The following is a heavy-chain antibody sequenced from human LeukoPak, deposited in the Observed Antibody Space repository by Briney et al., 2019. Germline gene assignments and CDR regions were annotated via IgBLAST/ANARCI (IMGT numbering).Heavy chain of an antibody. V-gene: IGHV4-59*11. CDR3: ARSEERPGWFDP. CDR1: GGSISSHY. CDR2: IYYSGST. J-gene: IGHJ5*02. Sequence: MTSETLSLTCTAPGGSISSHYWSWIRQPPGKGLEWIGYIYYSGSTNYNPSLKSRVTISVDTSKNQFSLKLSSVTAADTAVYYCARSEERPGWFDPWGQGTLVTVSS. D-gene: IGHD1-26*01.